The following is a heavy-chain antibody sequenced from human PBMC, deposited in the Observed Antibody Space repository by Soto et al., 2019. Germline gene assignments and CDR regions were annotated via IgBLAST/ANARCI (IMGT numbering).Heavy chain of an antibody. D-gene: IGHD2-15*01. Sequence: QVQLVESGGGVVQPGRSLRLSCAASGFTFDNYGLHWVRQAPGKGLEWVAVISYDGSKKLYADSVTGRFTISRDNFKNSLYLQMNTLRFEDTAVYYCAKDLVVVVVVNATRRLDVWGQGTLVTVSS. CDR3: AKDLVVVVVVNATRRLDV. CDR1: GFTFDNYG. V-gene: IGHV3-30*18. CDR2: ISYDGSKK. J-gene: IGHJ6*02.